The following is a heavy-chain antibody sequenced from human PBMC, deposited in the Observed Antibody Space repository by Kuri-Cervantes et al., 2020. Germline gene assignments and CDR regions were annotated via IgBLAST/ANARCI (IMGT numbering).Heavy chain of an antibody. CDR1: GFTFITYA. Sequence: GESLKISCAASGFTFITYAMHWVRQAPDKGLEWVAIISYDGSNKYYADSVKGRFTISRDNSKNTLYLLMNGLRAEDTAVYYCASPARGNYFEYWGQGTLVTVSS. CDR2: ISYDGSNK. J-gene: IGHJ4*02. V-gene: IGHV3-30*04. CDR3: ASPARGNYFEY. D-gene: IGHD3-16*01.